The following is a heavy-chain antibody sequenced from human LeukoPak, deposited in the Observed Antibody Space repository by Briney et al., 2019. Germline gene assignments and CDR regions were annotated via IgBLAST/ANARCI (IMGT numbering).Heavy chain of an antibody. CDR1: GFSLSTRGGG. V-gene: IGHV2-5*02. CDR3: AHRQIAAAGPFDY. Sequence: SGPTLVNPAQTLTLTCTFSGFSLSTRGGGVGWIRHPPGKALEWLSLIYWDDDKLYSTTRKSRRTITKETTKKQVGLTMTNLDPVDTATYYCAHRQIAAAGPFDYWGQGTLVTVSS. D-gene: IGHD6-13*01. J-gene: IGHJ4*02. CDR2: IYWDDDK.